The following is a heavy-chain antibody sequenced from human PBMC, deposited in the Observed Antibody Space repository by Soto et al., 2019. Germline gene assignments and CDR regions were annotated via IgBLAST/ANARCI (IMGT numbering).Heavy chain of an antibody. J-gene: IGHJ4*02. CDR2: INPNSGDT. CDR3: ATRYSYVHF. V-gene: IGHV1-2*02. D-gene: IGHD5-18*01. Sequence: ASVKVSCKASGYAFTGYYMHWVRQAPGQGLEWMGWINPNSGDTNYAQKFQGRVTMTRDTSFSTAYMELSSLRSDDTAVYYCATRYSYVHFWGQGTLVTVSS. CDR1: GYAFTGYY.